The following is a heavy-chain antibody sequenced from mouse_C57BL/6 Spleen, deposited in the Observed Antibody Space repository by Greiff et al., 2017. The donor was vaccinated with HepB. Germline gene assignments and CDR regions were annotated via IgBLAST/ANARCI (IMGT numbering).Heavy chain of an antibody. CDR3: TRVDGSSYYFDY. V-gene: IGHV5-9-1*02. D-gene: IGHD1-1*01. CDR1: GFTFSSYA. Sequence: EVQVVESGEGLVKPGGSLKLSCAASGFTFSSYAMSWVLQTPEKRLEWVAYISSGGDYIYYADTVKGRFTISRDNARNTLYLQMSSLKSEDTAMYYCTRVDGSSYYFDYWGQGTTLTVSS. J-gene: IGHJ2*01. CDR2: ISSGGDYI.